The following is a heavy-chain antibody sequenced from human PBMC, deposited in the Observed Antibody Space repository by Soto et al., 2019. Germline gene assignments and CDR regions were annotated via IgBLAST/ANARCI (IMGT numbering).Heavy chain of an antibody. CDR3: AAGEASSRNLAPYYLDF. J-gene: IGHJ4*02. D-gene: IGHD6-13*01. CDR1: GGSMRNYF. Sequence: PPETLSLTCTVSGGSMRNYFWTWIRQPPGKGLEWIGYIHYSGTTSFFPSYNPSLRSRVTISEDTSKNQFSLKLLSVTTADTAVYFCAAGEASSRNLAPYYLDFWGQGPLGT. CDR2: IHYSGTT. V-gene: IGHV4-59*01.